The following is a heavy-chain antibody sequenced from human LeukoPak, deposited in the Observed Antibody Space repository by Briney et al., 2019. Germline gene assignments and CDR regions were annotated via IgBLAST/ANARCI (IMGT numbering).Heavy chain of an antibody. J-gene: IGHJ4*02. Sequence: SETLSLTCAVYGGSFSGYYWSWIRQPPGKGLEWIGEINHSGSTNYNPSLKSRVTISVDTSKNQFSLKLSSVTAADTAVYYCARTYDSSGYAPWDSFDYWGQGTLVTVSS. CDR2: INHSGST. CDR3: ARTYDSSGYAPWDSFDY. CDR1: GGSFSGYY. D-gene: IGHD3-22*01. V-gene: IGHV4-34*01.